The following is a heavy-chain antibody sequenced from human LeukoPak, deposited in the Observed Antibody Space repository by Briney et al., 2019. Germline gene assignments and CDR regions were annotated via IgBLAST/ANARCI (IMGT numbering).Heavy chain of an antibody. J-gene: IGHJ5*02. CDR2: ISAYNGNT. Sequence: EASVKVSCKASGYTFTSYGISWARQAPGQGLEWMGWISAYNGNTNYAQKLQGRVTMTTDTSTSTAYMELRSLRSDDTAVYYCAQHDYGDWFDPWGQGTLVTVSS. CDR1: GYTFTSYG. CDR3: AQHDYGDWFDP. D-gene: IGHD4-17*01. V-gene: IGHV1-18*04.